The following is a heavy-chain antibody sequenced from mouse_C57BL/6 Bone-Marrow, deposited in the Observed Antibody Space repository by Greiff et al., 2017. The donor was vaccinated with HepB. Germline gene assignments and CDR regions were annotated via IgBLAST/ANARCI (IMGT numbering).Heavy chain of an antibody. V-gene: IGHV14-2*01. Sequence: VQLKESGAELVKPGASVKLSCTASGFNIKDYYMHWVKQRTEQGLEWIGRIDPEDGENKYAPKFQGKATITADTSSNTAYLHLSSLTSEDTAVYYCARGWLRKFDYWGQGTTLTVSS. CDR2: IDPEDGEN. J-gene: IGHJ2*01. D-gene: IGHD2-2*01. CDR3: ARGWLRKFDY. CDR1: GFNIKDYY.